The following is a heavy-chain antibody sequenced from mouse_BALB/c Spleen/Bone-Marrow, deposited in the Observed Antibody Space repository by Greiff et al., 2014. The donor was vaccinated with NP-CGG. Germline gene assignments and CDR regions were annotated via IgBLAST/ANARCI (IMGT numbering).Heavy chain of an antibody. CDR2: IYPGSGST. Sequence: LQQSGSELVRPGASVKLSCKASGYTFTSYWVHWVKQRPGQGLEWIGNIYPGSGSTNYDEKFKSKATLTVDTSSSTAYMQLSSLTSEDSAVYYCTRRRGNYYYFDYWGQGTTLTVSS. V-gene: IGHV1S22*01. D-gene: IGHD2-1*01. J-gene: IGHJ2*01. CDR1: GYTFTSYW. CDR3: TRRRGNYYYFDY.